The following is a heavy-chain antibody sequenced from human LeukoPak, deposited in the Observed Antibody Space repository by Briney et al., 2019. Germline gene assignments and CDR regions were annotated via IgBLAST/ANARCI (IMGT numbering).Heavy chain of an antibody. CDR2: ISSSSSYI. CDR3: ARYCSGGSCFDY. CDR1: GFTFSSYR. D-gene: IGHD2-15*01. J-gene: IGHJ4*02. Sequence: GGSLRLSCAASGFTFSSYRMNWVRQAPGKGLEWVSSISSSSSYIYYADSVKGRFTISRDNAKNSLYLQMNGLRAEDTAVYYCARYCSGGSCFDYWGQGTLVTVSS. V-gene: IGHV3-21*01.